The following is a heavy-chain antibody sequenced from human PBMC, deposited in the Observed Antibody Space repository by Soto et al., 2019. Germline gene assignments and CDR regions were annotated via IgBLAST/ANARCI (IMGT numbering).Heavy chain of an antibody. V-gene: IGHV1-3*01. CDR3: AREEPTTYSSGWYNWFDP. D-gene: IGHD6-19*01. CDR1: GYTFTSYA. J-gene: IGHJ5*02. Sequence: QVQLVQSGAEVKKPGASVKVSCKASGYTFTSYAMHWVRQAPGQRLEWMGWINAGNGNTKYSQKFQGRVTITRDTSASTAYMELSSLRSEDTAVYSCAREEPTTYSSGWYNWFDPWGQGTLVTVSS. CDR2: INAGNGNT.